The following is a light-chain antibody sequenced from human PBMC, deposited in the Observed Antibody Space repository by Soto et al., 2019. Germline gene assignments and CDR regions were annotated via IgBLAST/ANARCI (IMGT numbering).Light chain of an antibody. V-gene: IGKV3-20*01. CDR3: QQYGSSPLT. CDR2: GAS. CDR1: QSVSSSY. Sequence: EIVLTQSPGTLSLSPGERATLSCRASQSVSSSYLAWYQQKPGQAPRLLIYGASIRATGLPARFSGSGSGKDFTLTISRLEHEDVAVYYCQQYGSSPLTFGGGTKVEIK. J-gene: IGKJ4*01.